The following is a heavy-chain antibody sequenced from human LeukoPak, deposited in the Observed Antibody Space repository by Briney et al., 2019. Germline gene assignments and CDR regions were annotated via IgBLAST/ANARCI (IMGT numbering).Heavy chain of an antibody. Sequence: GASVKVSCKASGGTFSSYAISWVRQAPGQGLEWMGGIIPIFGTANYAQKFQGRVTITTDESTSTAYMELSSLRSEDTAVYYCAKNPALTGEFDSWGQGTLVTVSS. D-gene: IGHD7-27*01. CDR2: IIPIFGTA. V-gene: IGHV1-69*05. CDR1: GGTFSSYA. J-gene: IGHJ4*02. CDR3: AKNPALTGEFDS.